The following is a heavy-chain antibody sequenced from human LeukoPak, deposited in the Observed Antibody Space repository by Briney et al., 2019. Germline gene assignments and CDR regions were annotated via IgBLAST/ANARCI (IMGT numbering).Heavy chain of an antibody. CDR2: ISSGSSSR. CDR1: GFTFNTFD. V-gene: IGHV3-48*01. CDR3: VRLRYYAVDV. Sequence: RSGGSLRLSCAASGFTFNTFDMTWVRQAPGKGLEWVSYISSGSSSRYYADSVKGRFTISRDNAKNSLYLQMNSLRAEDTAVYFCVRLRYYAVDVWGQGTTVIVSS. J-gene: IGHJ6*02.